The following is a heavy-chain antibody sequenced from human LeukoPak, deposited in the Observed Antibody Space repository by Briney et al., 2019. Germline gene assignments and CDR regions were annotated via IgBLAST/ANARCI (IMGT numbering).Heavy chain of an antibody. V-gene: IGHV4-38-2*02. J-gene: IGHJ6*03. CDR1: GYSISSGHY. D-gene: IGHD3-3*01. CDR2: IYHSGST. CDR3: ATITTYYDFWSGPPDYYMDV. Sequence: SETLSLTCTVSGYSISSGHYWGWIRQPPGKGLEWIGSIYHSGSTYYNPSLKSRVTISVDTSKNQFSLKLSSVTAADTAVYYCATITTYYDFWSGPPDYYMDVWGKGTTVTVSS.